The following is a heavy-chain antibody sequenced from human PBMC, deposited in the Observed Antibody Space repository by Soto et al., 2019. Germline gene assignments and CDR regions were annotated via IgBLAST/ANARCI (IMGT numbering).Heavy chain of an antibody. CDR2: IYYSGST. D-gene: IGHD2-15*01. CDR3: ARAREVVPLGYGMDV. V-gene: IGHV4-59*01. Sequence: SETLSLTCTVSGGSISSYYWSWIRQPPGKGLEWIGYIYYSGSTDYNPSLKSRVTISVDTSKNQFSLKLSSVTAADTAVYYCARAREVVPLGYGMDVWGQGTTVTVSS. CDR1: GGSISSYY. J-gene: IGHJ6*02.